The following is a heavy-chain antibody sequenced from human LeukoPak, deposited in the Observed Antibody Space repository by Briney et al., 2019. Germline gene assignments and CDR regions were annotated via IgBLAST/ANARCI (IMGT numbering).Heavy chain of an antibody. J-gene: IGHJ4*02. V-gene: IGHV1-2*02. Sequence: ASVKVPCKASGYTFTGYYMHWVRQAPGQGLEWMGWINPNSGGTNYAQKFQGRVTMTRDTSISTAYMELSRLRSDDTAVYYCARVYCSSTSCYWDYWGQGTLVTVSS. CDR2: INPNSGGT. CDR3: ARVYCSSTSCYWDY. CDR1: GYTFTGYY. D-gene: IGHD2-2*01.